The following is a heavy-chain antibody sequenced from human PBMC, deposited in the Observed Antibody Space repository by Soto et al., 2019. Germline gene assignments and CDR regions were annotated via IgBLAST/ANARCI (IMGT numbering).Heavy chain of an antibody. CDR1: GFTFTSYF. CDR2: INPSGGST. V-gene: IGHV1-46*01. CDR3: ARVTITPIAAAGTDYYGMDV. J-gene: IGHJ6*02. Sequence: ASVKVSCKASGFTFTSYFMHWVRQAPGQGLEWMGIINPSGGSTNYAQKFQGRVTMTTDTSTSTAYMELSSLRSDDTAVYYCARVTITPIAAAGTDYYGMDVWGQGTTVTVSS. D-gene: IGHD6-13*01.